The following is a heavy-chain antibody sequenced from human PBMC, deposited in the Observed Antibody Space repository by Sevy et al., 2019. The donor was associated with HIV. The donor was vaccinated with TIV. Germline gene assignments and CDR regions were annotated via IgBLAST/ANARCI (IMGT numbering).Heavy chain of an antibody. J-gene: IGHJ4*02. Sequence: SETLSLTCTVSGGSISSYYWSWIRQPPGKGLEWIGYIYYSGSTNYNPSLKSRVTISVDTSKNQFSLKLSSVTAADTAVYYCARVRSTLRKEMATSPYYFDYWGQGTLVTVSS. D-gene: IGHD5-12*01. CDR2: IYYSGST. CDR3: ARVRSTLRKEMATSPYYFDY. CDR1: GGSISSYY. V-gene: IGHV4-59*13.